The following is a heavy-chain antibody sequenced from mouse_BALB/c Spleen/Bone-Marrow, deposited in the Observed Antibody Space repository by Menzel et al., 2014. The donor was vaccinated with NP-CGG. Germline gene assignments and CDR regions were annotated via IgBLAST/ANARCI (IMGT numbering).Heavy chain of an antibody. V-gene: IGHV1S29*02. CDR2: IYPYNGGT. J-gene: IGHJ3*01. Sequence: EVQLQQSGPELVKPGASVKISCKASGYTFTDYNMHWVKQSHGRSLEWIGYIYPYNGGTGYNQKFKSKATLTVDNSSSTAYMELRSLTSGDSAVYYCARGWLLSWFAYWGQGTLVTVS. CDR3: ARGWLLSWFAY. CDR1: GYTFTDYN. D-gene: IGHD2-3*01.